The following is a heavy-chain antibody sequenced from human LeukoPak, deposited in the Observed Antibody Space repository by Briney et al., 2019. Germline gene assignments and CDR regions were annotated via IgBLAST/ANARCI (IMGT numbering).Heavy chain of an antibody. Sequence: GESLKISCAASGFTFSSYGMHWVRQAPGKGLEWVAVIWYDGSNKYYADFVKGRFTISRDNSKNTLYLQMNSLRAEDTAVYYCARDHGIQWLVPYFQHWGQGTLVTVSS. J-gene: IGHJ1*01. D-gene: IGHD6-19*01. CDR1: GFTFSSYG. CDR3: ARDHGIQWLVPYFQH. CDR2: IWYDGSNK. V-gene: IGHV3-33*01.